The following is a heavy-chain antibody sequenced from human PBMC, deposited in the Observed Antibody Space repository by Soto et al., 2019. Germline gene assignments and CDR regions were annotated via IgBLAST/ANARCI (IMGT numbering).Heavy chain of an antibody. CDR1: GGTFSSYA. CDR2: IIPIFGTA. V-gene: IGHV1-69*13. J-gene: IGHJ6*02. Sequence: AASVKVSCKASGGTFSSYAISWVRQAPGHGLEWMGGIIPIFGTANYAQKFQGRVTITADESTSTAYMELSSLRSEDTAVYYCARETRLGQWLARDYYYGMDVWGQGTTVTVSS. D-gene: IGHD6-19*01. CDR3: ARETRLGQWLARDYYYGMDV.